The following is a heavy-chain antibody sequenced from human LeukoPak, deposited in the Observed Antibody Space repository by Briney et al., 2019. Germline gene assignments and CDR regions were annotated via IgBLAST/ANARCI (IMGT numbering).Heavy chain of an antibody. J-gene: IGHJ4*02. Sequence: ASVKVSCKASGYTFTSNYLHWVRQAPGQGLEWMGIINPRDGSTTYAQKFQGRVTMTRDTSTSTVYMELSSLRSEDTAVYYCARVDGYGSRSYADYWGQGTLVTVSS. D-gene: IGHD3-10*01. CDR2: INPRDGST. V-gene: IGHV1-46*01. CDR1: GYTFTSNY. CDR3: ARVDGYGSRSYADY.